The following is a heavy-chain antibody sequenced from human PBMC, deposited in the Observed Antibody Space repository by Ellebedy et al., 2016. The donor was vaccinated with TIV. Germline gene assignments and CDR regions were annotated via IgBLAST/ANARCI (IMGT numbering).Heavy chain of an antibody. D-gene: IGHD1-1*01. CDR3: ARGGETGTSDS. V-gene: IGHV5-51*01. CDR2: NFPGDTVA. J-gene: IGHJ4*02. CDR1: GYTFTNHW. Sequence: GESLKTSCKASGYTFTNHWIGRARQMPGKGLEWMGINFPGDTVARYTPSFQCQVTISADNSITTAYLQWCSLKASDSGMYYCARGGETGTSDSWGQGTLVSVSS.